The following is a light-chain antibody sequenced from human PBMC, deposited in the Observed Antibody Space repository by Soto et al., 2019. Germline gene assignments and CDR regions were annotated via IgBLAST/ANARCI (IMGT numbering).Light chain of an antibody. V-gene: IGKV3-11*01. J-gene: IGKJ4*01. Sequence: EIVLTQSPATLSLSPGERATLSCRASQSISYNLAWYQQKPGQAPRLLIYDASNRATGVPARFSGSGSGTDFTLSISSLEPEDFAVYYCQRYGTSPPLTFGGGTKVEIK. CDR3: QRYGTSPPLT. CDR1: QSISYN. CDR2: DAS.